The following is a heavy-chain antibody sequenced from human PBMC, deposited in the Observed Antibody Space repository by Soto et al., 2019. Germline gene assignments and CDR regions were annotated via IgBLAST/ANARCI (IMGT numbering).Heavy chain of an antibody. D-gene: IGHD3-9*01. J-gene: IGHJ6*02. V-gene: IGHV3-23*01. CDR3: AKDVTRYFDWSPSRGVYYYYYGMDV. Sequence: GGSLRLSCAASGFTFSSYAMSWVRQAPGKGLEWVSAISGSVGSTYYADSVKGRFTISRDNSKNTLYLQMNSLRAEDTAVYYCAKDVTRYFDWSPSRGVYYYYYGMDVWGQGTTVTVSS. CDR1: GFTFSSYA. CDR2: ISGSVGST.